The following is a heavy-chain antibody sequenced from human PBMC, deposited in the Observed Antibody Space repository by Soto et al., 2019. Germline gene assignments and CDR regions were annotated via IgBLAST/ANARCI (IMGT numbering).Heavy chain of an antibody. D-gene: IGHD1-26*01. V-gene: IGHV3-21*01. CDR3: ARDLFRANLYYFDY. CDR1: RFTFSSYS. CDR2: ISSSSSYI. J-gene: IGHJ4*02. Sequence: GGSLRLSCAASRFTFSSYSMNWVRQTPGKGLEWVSSISSSSSYIYYADSVKGRFTISRDNAKNSLYLQMNSLRAEDTAVYYCARDLFRANLYYFDYWGQGTLVTVSS.